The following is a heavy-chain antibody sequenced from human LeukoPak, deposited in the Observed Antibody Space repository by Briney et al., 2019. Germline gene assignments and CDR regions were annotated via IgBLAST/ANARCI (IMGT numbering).Heavy chain of an antibody. Sequence: GGSLRLSCAASGFTVSSNYMSWVRQAPGKGLEWVSVIYSGGSTYYADSVKGRFTISRDNSKNTLYLQMNSLRAEDTAVYYCATSIRFLEWLQYLQHWGQGTLVTVSS. D-gene: IGHD3-3*01. V-gene: IGHV3-53*01. J-gene: IGHJ1*01. CDR2: IYSGGST. CDR1: GFTVSSNY. CDR3: ATSIRFLEWLQYLQH.